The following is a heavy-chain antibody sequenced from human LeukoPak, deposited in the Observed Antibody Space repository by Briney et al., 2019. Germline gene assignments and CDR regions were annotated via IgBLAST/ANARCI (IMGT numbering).Heavy chain of an antibody. J-gene: IGHJ4*02. V-gene: IGHV4-59*01. CDR3: GRCPAVDGPIDN. CDR2: IYSSGTT. CDR1: GGSLHRSF. Sequence: SETLSLTCVVSGGSLHRSFWTWVRQPPGKGLEWIGRIYSSGTTDYSPSLKSRLTISIDTSKNQFSLRLASVTAADTAVYYCGRCPAVDGPIDNWGQGILVAVSS. D-gene: IGHD3/OR15-3a*01.